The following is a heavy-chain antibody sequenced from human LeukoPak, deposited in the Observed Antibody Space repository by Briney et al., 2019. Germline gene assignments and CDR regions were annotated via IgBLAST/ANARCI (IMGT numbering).Heavy chain of an antibody. V-gene: IGHV3-49*04. CDR2: IRSKAYGGTA. CDR1: GFTFCDYA. Sequence: GGSLRLSCTASGFTFCDYAMSWVRQAPGKGLECVGFIRSKAYGGTAEYAASVKGTFTITRDDSKSTAYLQMNSLKTEDTAVYYCTRASRYCTGGNCYRFFDYWGQGTLVTVSS. CDR3: TRASRYCTGGNCYRFFDY. D-gene: IGHD2-15*01. J-gene: IGHJ4*02.